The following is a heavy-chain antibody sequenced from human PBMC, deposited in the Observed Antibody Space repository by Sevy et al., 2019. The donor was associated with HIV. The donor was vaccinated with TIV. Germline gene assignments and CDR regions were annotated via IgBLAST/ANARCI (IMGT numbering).Heavy chain of an antibody. D-gene: IGHD5-18*01. V-gene: IGHV3-15*07. CDR1: GFTFSNAW. CDR3: TTDGGGYNYGYSFDY. CDR2: IKSKTDGWTT. Sequence: GGSLRLSCAASGFTFSNAWMNWVRQAPGKGLEWVGRIKSKTDGWTTDYAAPVKGRFTISRDDSKNTLYLQMNSLKTEDTAVYYCTTDGGGYNYGYSFDYWGQRTLVTVSS. J-gene: IGHJ4*02.